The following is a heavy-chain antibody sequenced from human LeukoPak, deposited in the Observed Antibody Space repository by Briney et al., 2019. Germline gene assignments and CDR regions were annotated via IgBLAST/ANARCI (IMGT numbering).Heavy chain of an antibody. CDR1: GGSISSYY. Sequence: PSETLSLTCTVSGGSISSYYWSWIRQPPGKGLEWIGYIYYSGSTNYNPSLKSRVTISVDTSKNQFPLKLSSVTAADTAVYYCARGSGYCSSTSCYGAFDYWGQGTLVTVSS. V-gene: IGHV4-59*01. CDR2: IYYSGST. J-gene: IGHJ4*02. CDR3: ARGSGYCSSTSCYGAFDY. D-gene: IGHD2-2*01.